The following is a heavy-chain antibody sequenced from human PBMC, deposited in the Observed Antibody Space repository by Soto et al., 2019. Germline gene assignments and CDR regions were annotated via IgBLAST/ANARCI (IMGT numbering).Heavy chain of an antibody. D-gene: IGHD6-13*01. V-gene: IGHV3-64D*06. CDR1: GFTVSSFG. J-gene: IGHJ6*02. Sequence: WWSLRLSCSGSGFTVSSFGMHWVRQAPGKGLEHVSTLSSNGIGTYYADSVKGRFTFSRDTSKNTLYLQMSSLRTEDTAVYYCVKDMGQAAVGIRYPYGLDVWGLGTTVTVSS. CDR2: LSSNGIGT. CDR3: VKDMGQAAVGIRYPYGLDV.